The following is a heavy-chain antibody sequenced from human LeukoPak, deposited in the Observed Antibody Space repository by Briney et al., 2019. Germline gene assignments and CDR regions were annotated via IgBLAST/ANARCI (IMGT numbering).Heavy chain of an antibody. D-gene: IGHD3-10*01. CDR1: GVSISSYY. Sequence: SETLSLTCTVSGVSISSYYWSWIRQPPGKGLEWIGYIYYSGSTNYNPSLKSRVTISVDTSKNQFSLKLSSVTAADTALYYCARHDLDRGPFGHWGQGTLVTVSS. CDR2: IYYSGST. V-gene: IGHV4-59*08. J-gene: IGHJ4*02. CDR3: ARHDLDRGPFGH.